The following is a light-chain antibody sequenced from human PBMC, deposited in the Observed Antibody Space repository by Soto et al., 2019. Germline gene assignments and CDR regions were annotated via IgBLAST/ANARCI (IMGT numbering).Light chain of an antibody. J-gene: IGLJ1*01. CDR3: CSYTSGSTYV. CDR1: SSDIGGYNY. CDR2: EVS. V-gene: IGLV2-14*01. Sequence: QSVLTQPASVSGSPGQSITISCTGTSSDIGGYNYVSWYQQHPGKAPKLMIYEVSNRPSGVSNRFSGSKSDNTASLTISGLQAEDEADYYCCSYTSGSTYVFGTGTKVTVL.